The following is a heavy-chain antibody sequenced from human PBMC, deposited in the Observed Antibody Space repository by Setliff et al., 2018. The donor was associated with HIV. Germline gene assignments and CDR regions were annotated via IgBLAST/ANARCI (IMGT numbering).Heavy chain of an antibody. D-gene: IGHD5-18*01. CDR2: VSNSGST. CDR1: GGSISSRSHY. Sequence: PSETLSLTCAVSGGSISSRSHYWGWIRQPPGKGLEWIGSVSNSGSTYYNPSLKSRFTISVDVSKNQFSLKLTSVTADDTAVYYCARDRDSYGFSYFFDYWGQGTLVTVSS. V-gene: IGHV4-39*07. J-gene: IGHJ4*02. CDR3: ARDRDSYGFSYFFDY.